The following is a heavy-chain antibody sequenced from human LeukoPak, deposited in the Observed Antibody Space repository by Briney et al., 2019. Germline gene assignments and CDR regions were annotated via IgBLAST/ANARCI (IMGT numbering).Heavy chain of an antibody. CDR2: INHSGST. J-gene: IGHJ3*02. CDR3: ARGRRYFDWYDVFDK. CDR1: GGSFSGYY. D-gene: IGHD3-9*01. V-gene: IGHV4-34*01. Sequence: PSETLSLTCAVYGGSFSGYYWSWIRQPPGKGLEWIGEINHSGSTNYNPSLKSRVTISVDTSKNQFSLKLSSVTAADTAVYYCARGRRYFDWYDVFDKWGQGTKVTVSS.